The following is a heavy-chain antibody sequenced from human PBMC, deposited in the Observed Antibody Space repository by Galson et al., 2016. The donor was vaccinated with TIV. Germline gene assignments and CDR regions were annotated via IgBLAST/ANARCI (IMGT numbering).Heavy chain of an antibody. Sequence: SGFTFSDYHMTWIRQAPEKGLEWISYISPSGNTIYYADSVKGRFTISRDNAKNSLSLQMNSLRADDTAVYYCARLGQFDYWGQGTLVTVSS. J-gene: IGHJ4*02. CDR1: GFTFSDYH. CDR3: ARLGQFDY. V-gene: IGHV3-11*01. CDR2: ISPSGNTI.